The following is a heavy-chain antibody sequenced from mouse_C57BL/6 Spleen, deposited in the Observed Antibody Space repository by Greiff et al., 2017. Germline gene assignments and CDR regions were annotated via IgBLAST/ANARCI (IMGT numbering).Heavy chain of an antibody. Sequence: VQLQQSGAELVRPGASVKLSCTASGFNIKDYYMHWVKQRPEQGLEWIGRIDPEDGASEYAPQFQGKATMTADTSSNTAYLQLSSLTSEDTAVYYCSYSNFDYWGQGTTLTVSS. CDR2: IDPEDGAS. D-gene: IGHD2-5*01. J-gene: IGHJ2*01. CDR1: GFNIKDYY. CDR3: SYSNFDY. V-gene: IGHV14-1*01.